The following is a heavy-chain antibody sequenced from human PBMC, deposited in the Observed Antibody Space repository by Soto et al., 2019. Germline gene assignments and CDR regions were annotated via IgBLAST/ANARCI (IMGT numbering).Heavy chain of an antibody. D-gene: IGHD1-1*01. V-gene: IGHV4-39*01. CDR1: GGSISSSSYY. CDR3: ASKLPLSTTGTKANWFDP. CDR2: IYYSGST. J-gene: IGHJ5*02. Sequence: ETLSLTCTVSGGSISSSSYYWGWIRQPPGKGLEWIGSIYYSGSTYYNPSLKSRVTISVDTSKNQFSLKLSSVTAADTAVYYCASKLPLSTTGTKANWFDPWGQGTLVTVSS.